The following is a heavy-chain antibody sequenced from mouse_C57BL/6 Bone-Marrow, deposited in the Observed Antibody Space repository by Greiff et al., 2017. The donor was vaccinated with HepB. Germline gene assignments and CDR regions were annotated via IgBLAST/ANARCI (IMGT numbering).Heavy chain of an antibody. CDR1: GYTFTSYW. CDR3: ARRGVGNYAMDY. D-gene: IGHD1-1*02. CDR2: IYPSDSET. Sequence: QVQLQQPGAELVRPGSSVKLSCKASGYTFTSYWMDWVKQRPGQGLEWIGNIYPSDSETHYNQKFKDKATLTVDESSSTAYMQLSSLTSEDSAVYYCARRGVGNYAMDYWGQGTSVTVSS. V-gene: IGHV1-61*01. J-gene: IGHJ4*01.